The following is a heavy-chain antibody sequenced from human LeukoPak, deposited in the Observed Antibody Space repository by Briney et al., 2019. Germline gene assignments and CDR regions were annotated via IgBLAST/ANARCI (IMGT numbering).Heavy chain of an antibody. CDR2: IIPIFGTA. CDR1: GGTFSSYA. CDR3: AKVPGSPHY. Sequence: GASVKVSCKASGGTFSSYAISWVRQAPGQGLEWMGGIIPIFGTANYAQKFQGRVTITADESTSTAYMELNSLRAEDTAVYYCAKVPGSPHYWGQGTLVTVSS. J-gene: IGHJ4*02. V-gene: IGHV1-69*13. D-gene: IGHD3-10*01.